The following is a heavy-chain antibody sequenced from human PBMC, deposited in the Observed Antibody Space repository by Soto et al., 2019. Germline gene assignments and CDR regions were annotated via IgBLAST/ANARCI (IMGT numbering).Heavy chain of an antibody. CDR3: ARGTYYPGENGYYYLDS. V-gene: IGHV3-48*02. D-gene: IGHD3-3*01. Sequence: PWGCMGLACAACGFTLCSASMIWLRQTPGKGLEWISFISRTSNTIYYVGSVKGRFTTSRDNGKNLLYLQMNDLRDEDTAVYYWARGTYYPGENGYYYLDSWGKGTLVTVSS. J-gene: IGHJ4*02. CDR2: ISRTSNTI. CDR1: GFTLCSAS.